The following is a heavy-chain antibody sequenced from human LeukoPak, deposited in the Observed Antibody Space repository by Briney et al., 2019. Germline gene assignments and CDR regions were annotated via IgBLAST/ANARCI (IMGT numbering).Heavy chain of an antibody. CDR3: ARGMGRRTFEI. J-gene: IGHJ3*02. Sequence: GESLQISCKASGYFFPSSWIGWARQMPGKGLEWMGIFYPGDSETIYSPSFQGQVTFSADKSITTAYLQWSSLKASDTAMYYCARGMGRRTFEIWGQGTMVTVSS. V-gene: IGHV5-51*01. D-gene: IGHD1-26*01. CDR2: FYPGDSET. CDR1: GYFFPSSW.